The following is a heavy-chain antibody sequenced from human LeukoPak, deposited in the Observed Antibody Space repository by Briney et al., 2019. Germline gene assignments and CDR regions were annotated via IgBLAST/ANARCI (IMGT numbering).Heavy chain of an antibody. J-gene: IGHJ4*02. V-gene: IGHV3-48*02. CDR3: ARTYCRGGNCYYDY. CDR1: GFTFSSYA. Sequence: GGSLRLSCAASGFTFSSYAMTWVRQAPGKGLEWVSYIRGSSSAIYYADSVKGRFSISRDNANNSLYLQMSSLRDEDTAVYYCARTYCRGGNCYYDYWGQGTLVTVSS. D-gene: IGHD2-15*01. CDR2: IRGSSSAI.